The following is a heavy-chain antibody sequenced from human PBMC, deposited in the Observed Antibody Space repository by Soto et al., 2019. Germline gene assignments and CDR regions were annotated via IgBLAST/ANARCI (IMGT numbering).Heavy chain of an antibody. CDR3: ARVRAGDRLPRSSYYFDY. CDR1: GFTFSDYY. J-gene: IGHJ4*02. V-gene: IGHV3-11*01. D-gene: IGHD7-27*01. Sequence: GGSLRLSCAASGFTFSDYYMSWIRQAPGKGLEWVSYISSSGSTIYYADSVKGRFTISRDNAKNSLYLQMNSLRAEDTAVYYCARVRAGDRLPRSSYYFDYWGQGTLVIVSS. CDR2: ISSSGSTI.